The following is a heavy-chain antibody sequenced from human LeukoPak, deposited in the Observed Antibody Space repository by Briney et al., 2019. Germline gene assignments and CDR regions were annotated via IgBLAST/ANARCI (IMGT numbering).Heavy chain of an antibody. D-gene: IGHD2-2*01. CDR2: IKEDGSEK. Sequence: GGSLRLSCAASGFNFNRYWMSWVRQTPGQGLEWVANIKEDGSEKIYVDSVKGRFTISRDNAKSSLYLQMNSLRAEDTAVYYCARNLPAADYWGQGTLVTVSS. CDR3: ARNLPAADY. V-gene: IGHV3-7*01. J-gene: IGHJ4*02. CDR1: GFNFNRYW.